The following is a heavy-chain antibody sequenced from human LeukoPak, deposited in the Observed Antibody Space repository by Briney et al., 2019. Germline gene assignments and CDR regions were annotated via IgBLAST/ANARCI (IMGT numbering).Heavy chain of an antibody. CDR1: GFTFSSYA. J-gene: IGHJ3*02. CDR2: ISYDGSNK. D-gene: IGHD2-21*02. V-gene: IGHV3-30*01. Sequence: GGSLRLSCAASGFTFSSYAMHWVRQAPGKGLEWVAVISYDGSNKYYADSVEGRFTISRDNSKNTLYLQMNSLRAEDTAVYYCARVRGIVVVTAAFDIWGQGTMVTVSS. CDR3: ARVRGIVVVTAAFDI.